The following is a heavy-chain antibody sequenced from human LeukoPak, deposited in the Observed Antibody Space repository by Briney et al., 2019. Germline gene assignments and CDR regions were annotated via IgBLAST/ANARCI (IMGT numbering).Heavy chain of an antibody. CDR1: GFTFSSYA. V-gene: IGHV3-23*01. CDR3: AKDKFRLPSYRSKTKKWIPDY. CDR2: ISGSGGST. Sequence: TGGSLRLSCAASGFTFSSYAMSWVRQAPGKGLEWVSAISGSGGSTYYADSVKGRFTISRDNSKNTLYLQMNSLKAEDTAVYYCAKDKFRLPSYRSKTKKWIPDYWGQGTLVTVSS. D-gene: IGHD3-16*01. J-gene: IGHJ4*02.